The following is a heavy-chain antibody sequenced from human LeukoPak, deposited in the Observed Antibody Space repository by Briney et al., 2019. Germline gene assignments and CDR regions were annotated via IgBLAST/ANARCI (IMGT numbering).Heavy chain of an antibody. V-gene: IGHV3-23*01. CDR1: GFTFSSYV. CDR2: ISDSGGST. CDR3: AKDPGYYDSSGYWYI. D-gene: IGHD3-22*01. Sequence: GGSLRLSCAASGFTFSSYVMSRVRQAPGKGLEWVSAISDSGGSTYYADSVKGRSTIFRDNSENTLYLQMNSLRAEDTAIYYCAKDPGYYDSSGYWYIWGQGTMVTVSS. J-gene: IGHJ3*02.